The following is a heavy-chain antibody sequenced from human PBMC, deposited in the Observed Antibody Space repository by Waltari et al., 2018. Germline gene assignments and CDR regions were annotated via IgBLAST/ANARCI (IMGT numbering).Heavy chain of an antibody. CDR1: GGSFSGYY. Sequence: QVQLQQWGAGLLKPSETLSLTCAVYGGSFSGYYWSWIRQPPGKGLEWIGELNHSGSTNYNPSLKSRVTISVDTSKNQFSLKLSSVTAAGTAVYYCARGGDIAAAVTNWFDPWGQGTLVTVSS. V-gene: IGHV4-34*01. J-gene: IGHJ5*02. CDR3: ARGGDIAAAVTNWFDP. D-gene: IGHD6-13*01. CDR2: LNHSGST.